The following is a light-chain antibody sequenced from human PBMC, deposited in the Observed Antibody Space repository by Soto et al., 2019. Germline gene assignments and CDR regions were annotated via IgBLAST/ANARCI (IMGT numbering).Light chain of an antibody. J-gene: IGKJ1*01. Sequence: VLTQSPATLSLSTGAGATLCWLARQKVSSSYLAWYQQKPGQAPRVLIYRASNRPTGISDRFSGSGSGTDFTLTISRLEPEDFAVYYCQHYGASPWTFGQGTKVDIK. CDR2: RAS. CDR1: QKVSSSY. CDR3: QHYGASPWT. V-gene: IGKV3-20*01.